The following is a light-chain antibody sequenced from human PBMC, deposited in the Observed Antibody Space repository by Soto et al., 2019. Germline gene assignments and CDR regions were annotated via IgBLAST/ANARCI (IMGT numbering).Light chain of an antibody. CDR3: LQHHSYPWT. Sequence: DIQMTQSPSTLSGSVGDRATITCRASQTISSWLAWYQQKPGKAPKLLIYKASTLKSGVPSRFRGSGSGTEFSLTISGLQTEDIATYYCLQHHSYPWTFGQGTRWIS. J-gene: IGKJ1*01. CDR1: QTISSW. V-gene: IGKV1-5*03. CDR2: KAS.